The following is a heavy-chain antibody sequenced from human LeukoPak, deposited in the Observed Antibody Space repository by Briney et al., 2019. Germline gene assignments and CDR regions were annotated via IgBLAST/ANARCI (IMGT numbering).Heavy chain of an antibody. V-gene: IGHV1-2*02. D-gene: IGHD6-6*01. CDR2: VNPNSGVT. Sequence: ASVKVSCKASGYTFTGYYMHWVRQAPGQGLEWMGWVNPNSGVTNYAQKFQGRVTMTRDTSISTAYMELSRLRSDDTAVYYCARDLITREYYFDYWGQGTLVTVSS. CDR3: ARDLITREYYFDY. CDR1: GYTFTGYY. J-gene: IGHJ4*02.